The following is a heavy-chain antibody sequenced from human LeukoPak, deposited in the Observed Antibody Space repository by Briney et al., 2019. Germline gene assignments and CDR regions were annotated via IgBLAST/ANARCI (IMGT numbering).Heavy chain of an antibody. V-gene: IGHV3-30*02. Sequence: GGSLRLSCAASGFTFSSYGMHWVRQAPGKWLEWVAFIRYDGSNKYYADSVKGRFTISRDNSKNTLYLQMNSLRAEDTAVYYCAKGGYDSHYFDYWGQGTLVTVSS. CDR2: IRYDGSNK. D-gene: IGHD5-12*01. J-gene: IGHJ4*02. CDR1: GFTFSSYG. CDR3: AKGGYDSHYFDY.